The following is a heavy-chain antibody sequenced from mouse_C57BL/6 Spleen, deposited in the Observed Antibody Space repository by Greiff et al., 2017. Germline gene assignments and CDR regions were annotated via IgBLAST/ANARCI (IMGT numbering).Heavy chain of an antibody. V-gene: IGHV1-69*01. J-gene: IGHJ2*01. CDR2: IDPSDSYT. Sequence: VQLQPPGAELVMPGASVKLSCKASGYTFTSYWMHWVKQRPGQGLEWIGEIDPSDSYTNYNQKFKGKSTVTVDKSSSTAYMQLRSLTSEDSAVYYCAGGLRLDYWGQGTTLTVSA. D-gene: IGHD2-2*01. CDR3: AGGLRLDY. CDR1: GYTFTSYW.